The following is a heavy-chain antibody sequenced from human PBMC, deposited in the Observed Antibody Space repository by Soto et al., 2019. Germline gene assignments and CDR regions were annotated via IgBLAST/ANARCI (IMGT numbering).Heavy chain of an antibody. CDR2: IIPIFGTT. CDR1: GGTLSNYA. V-gene: IGHV1-69*01. CDR3: ARVAYTSRATHWFDG. D-gene: IGHD3-16*01. Sequence: QVQLVQSGAEVKKPGSSVKVSCKASGGTLSNYAVSWVRQAPGQGLEWMGDIIPIFGTTNYAQKFQGRVTIAADESTITGYMELTNLRSDDTALYYCARVAYTSRATHWFDGWGQGTLVTVSS. J-gene: IGHJ5*02.